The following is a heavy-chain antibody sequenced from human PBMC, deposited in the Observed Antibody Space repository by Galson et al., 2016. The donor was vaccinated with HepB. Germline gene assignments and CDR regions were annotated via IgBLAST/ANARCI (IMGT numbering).Heavy chain of an antibody. Sequence: ETLSLTCSVSGGSFSNYYWSWIRQSPGKGLEWIAEITQIGRTNERASLKSRVTVSIDTSRNQFSLKLSSVTAADTAMYYCARRGRHSQYYRPLAFDFWGQGTMVTVSS. J-gene: IGHJ3*01. CDR1: GGSFSNYY. D-gene: IGHD2/OR15-2a*01. CDR2: ITQIGRT. V-gene: IGHV4-34*01. CDR3: ARRGRHSQYYRPLAFDF.